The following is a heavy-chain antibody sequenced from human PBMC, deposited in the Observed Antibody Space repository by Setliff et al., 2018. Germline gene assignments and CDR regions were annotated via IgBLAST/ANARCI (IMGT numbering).Heavy chain of an antibody. D-gene: IGHD2-15*01. CDR1: GGSYSNYY. CDR2: VSHSGST. V-gene: IGHV4-34*01. J-gene: IGHJ3*02. Sequence: PSETLSLTCAVYGGSYSNYYWSWIRQPPGGGLEWLGEVSHSGSTNYKPSLKGRVAISLDTPKNQFSLTLHSLTAADTGVYYCARDTRVRDSSSVPSAAFDTWGRGTMVTVSS. CDR3: ARDTRVRDSSSVPSAAFDT.